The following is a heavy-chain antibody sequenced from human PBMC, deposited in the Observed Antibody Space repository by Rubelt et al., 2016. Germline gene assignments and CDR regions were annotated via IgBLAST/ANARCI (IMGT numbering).Heavy chain of an antibody. D-gene: IGHD2-2*01. CDR1: GGSISSGGYY. Sequence: QLQLQESGPGLVKPSQTLSLTCTVSGGSISSGGYYWSWIRQHPGKGLEWIGYIYYSESTYYNPSLKSRVTISVDTAKNQFSLMLSSVTAADTAGYYWAREGGVVPAAIGGDAFDIWGQGTMVTVS. CDR2: IYYSEST. V-gene: IGHV4-31*03. CDR3: AREGGVVPAAIGGDAFDI. J-gene: IGHJ3*02.